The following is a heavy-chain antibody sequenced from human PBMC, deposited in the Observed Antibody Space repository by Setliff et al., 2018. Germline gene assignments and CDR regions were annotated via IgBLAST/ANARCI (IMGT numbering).Heavy chain of an antibody. CDR2: IIHSGST. J-gene: IGHJ6*03. Sequence: SETLSLTCAVYGGSFRGYYWSWSRQPPGKRLEWVGKIIHSGSTNYNPSLKSRVTISMDTSKNQFSLKLNSVTAADMAVYYCAREQWLDPPGYYYMDVWAKGTTVTVSS. CDR3: AREQWLDPPGYYYMDV. D-gene: IGHD6-19*01. CDR1: GGSFRGYY. V-gene: IGHV4-34*12.